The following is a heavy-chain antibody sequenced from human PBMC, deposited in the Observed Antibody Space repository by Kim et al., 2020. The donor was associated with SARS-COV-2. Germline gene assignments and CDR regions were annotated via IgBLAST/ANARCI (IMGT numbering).Heavy chain of an antibody. CDR2: INHSGST. Sequence: SETLSLTCAVYGGSFSGYYWSWIRQPPGKGLEWIGEINHSGSTNYNPSLKSRVTISVDTSKNQFSLKLSSVTAADTTVYYCARAPIYPYCGGDCYPEADAFDIWGQGTMVTVSS. J-gene: IGHJ3*02. CDR1: GGSFSGYY. D-gene: IGHD2-21*02. CDR3: ARAPIYPYCGGDCYPEADAFDI. V-gene: IGHV4-34*01.